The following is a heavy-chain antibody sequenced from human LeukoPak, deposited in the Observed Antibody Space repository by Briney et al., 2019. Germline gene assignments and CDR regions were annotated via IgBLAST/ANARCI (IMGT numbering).Heavy chain of an antibody. CDR1: GDSFSSNSAA. D-gene: IGHD3-10*01. J-gene: IGHJ5*02. Sequence: SQTLSLTCAISGDSFSSNSAAWNWIRQSPSRGLEWLGRTYYRSKWYNDYAVSVKSRITINPDTSKNQFSLQLNSVTPEDTAVYYCARGGPLWFGDLTPEGFDPWGQGTLVTVSS. CDR3: ARGGPLWFGDLTPEGFDP. V-gene: IGHV6-1*01. CDR2: TYYRSKWYN.